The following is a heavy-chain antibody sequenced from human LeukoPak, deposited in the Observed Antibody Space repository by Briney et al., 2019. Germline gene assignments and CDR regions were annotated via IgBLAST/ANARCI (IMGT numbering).Heavy chain of an antibody. D-gene: IGHD6-19*01. CDR2: IIPIFGTA. Sequence: GASVKVSCKASGGTFSSYGISWVRQAPGQGLEWMGGIIPIFGTANYAQKFQVRVTITADKSTSTAYMELSSLRSEDTAVYYCAKLAVAGTKKFDYWGQGTLVTVSS. V-gene: IGHV1-69*06. CDR3: AKLAVAGTKKFDY. CDR1: GGTFSSYG. J-gene: IGHJ4*02.